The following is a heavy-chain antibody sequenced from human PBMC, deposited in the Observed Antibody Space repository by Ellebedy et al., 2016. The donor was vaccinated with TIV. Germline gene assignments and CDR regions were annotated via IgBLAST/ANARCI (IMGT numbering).Heavy chain of an antibody. V-gene: IGHV4-39*07. J-gene: IGHJ4*02. Sequence: SETLSLXXSVSGGSISRSTYYWGWIRQPPGKGLEWIGSIYYRGSTYYNPSLKSRVTMSMDTYKNQFSLKLSSVAAADTAVYYCARHRKNDVLTGYDYWGQGILVTVSS. CDR1: GGSISRSTYY. D-gene: IGHD3-9*01. CDR3: ARHRKNDVLTGYDY. CDR2: IYYRGST.